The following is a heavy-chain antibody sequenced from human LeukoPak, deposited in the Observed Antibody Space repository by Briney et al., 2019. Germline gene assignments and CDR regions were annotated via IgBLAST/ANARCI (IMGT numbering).Heavy chain of an antibody. D-gene: IGHD6-25*01. CDR3: TTPAQPFDY. CDR2: IKSKTDGGTT. CDR1: GFTFSNAW. Sequence: GGSLRLSCAASGFTFSNAWMSWVRQAPGKGLEWVSRIKSKTDGGTTDYAAPVKGRFTISRDDSKNTLYLQMNSLNTEDTALYYCTTPAQPFDYWGQGTLVTVSS. V-gene: IGHV3-15*01. J-gene: IGHJ4*02.